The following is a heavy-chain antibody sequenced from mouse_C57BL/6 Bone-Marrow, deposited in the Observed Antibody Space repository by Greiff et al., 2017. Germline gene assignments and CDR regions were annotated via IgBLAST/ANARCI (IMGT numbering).Heavy chain of an antibody. V-gene: IGHV14-4*01. CDR2: IDPENGDT. Sequence: EVQLQQSGAELVRPGASVKLSCTASGFNIKDDYMHWVKQRPEQGLEWIGWIDPENGDTEYASKFQGKATITADTSSNTAYLQLSSLTSEDTAVYYCTTRMVNFDDWGQGTTLTVSS. CDR1: GFNIKDDY. J-gene: IGHJ2*01. D-gene: IGHD2-3*01. CDR3: TTRMVNFDD.